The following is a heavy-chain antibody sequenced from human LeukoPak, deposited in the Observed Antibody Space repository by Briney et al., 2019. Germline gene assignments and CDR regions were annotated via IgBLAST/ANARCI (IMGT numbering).Heavy chain of an antibody. V-gene: IGHV4-4*08. CDR2: IYTSVNT. J-gene: IGHJ3*02. Sequence: SEILSLTCAVYGGSFSGHYWTWIRQPPGKGLEWIGRIYTSVNTNYNPSLKSRVSISVVTSKNQFSLQLSSVTAADTAVYYCAREVHDYVWGSQHDALDIWGQGTMVTVSS. D-gene: IGHD3-16*01. CDR1: GGSFSGHY. CDR3: AREVHDYVWGSQHDALDI.